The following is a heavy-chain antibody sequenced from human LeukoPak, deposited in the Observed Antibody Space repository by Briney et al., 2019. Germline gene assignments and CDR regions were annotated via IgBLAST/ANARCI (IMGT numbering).Heavy chain of an antibody. CDR3: ARLWAARVYYMDV. CDR1: GGSFSGYY. D-gene: IGHD6-6*01. CDR2: INHSGST. Sequence: PSETLSLTCAVYGGSFSGYYWSWIRQPPGKGLEWIGEINHSGSTNYNPSPKSRVTISVDTSKNQFSLKLSSVTAADTAVYYCARLWAARVYYMDVWGKGTTVTVSS. J-gene: IGHJ6*03. V-gene: IGHV4-34*01.